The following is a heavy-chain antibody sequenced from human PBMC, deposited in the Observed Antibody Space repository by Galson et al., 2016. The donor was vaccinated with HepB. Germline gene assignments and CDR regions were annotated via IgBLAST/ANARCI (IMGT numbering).Heavy chain of an antibody. CDR3: ARVSGVYYGLGV. J-gene: IGHJ6*02. CDR2: INPNSGGT. D-gene: IGHD7-27*01. CDR1: GYTFTDYY. Sequence: SVKLSCEASGYTFTDYYIHWVRQAPGQGLAWMGWINPNSGGTNYEQWLQGRVTVSRDTSISTAYTDLTRLTSDDTAGYYCARVSGVYYGLGVWGHGTTVTVSS. V-gene: IGHV1-2*02.